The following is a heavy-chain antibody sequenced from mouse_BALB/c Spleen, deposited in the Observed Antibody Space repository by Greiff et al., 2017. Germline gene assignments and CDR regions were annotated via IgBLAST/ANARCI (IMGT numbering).Heavy chain of an antibody. CDR3: ARSRYGNYEGFDY. Sequence: QVQLQQPGAELVKPGASVKLSCKASGYTFTSYWMHWVKQRPGQGLEWIGEINPSNGRTNYNEKFKSKATLTVDKSSSTAYMQLSSLTSEDSAVYYCARSRYGNYEGFDYWGQCTTLTVSS. CDR2: INPSNGRT. J-gene: IGHJ2*01. V-gene: IGHV1S81*02. D-gene: IGHD2-10*02. CDR1: GYTFTSYW.